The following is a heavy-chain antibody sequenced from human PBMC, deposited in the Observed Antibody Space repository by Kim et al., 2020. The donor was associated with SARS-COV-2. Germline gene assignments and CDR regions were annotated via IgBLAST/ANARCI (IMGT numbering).Heavy chain of an antibody. Sequence: SRKSRVTISVDTSKNQFSLKLSSVTAADTAVYYCARGRTIFGVVTSPFDYWGQGTLVTVSS. J-gene: IGHJ4*02. CDR3: ARGRTIFGVVTSPFDY. V-gene: IGHV4-59*09. D-gene: IGHD3-3*01.